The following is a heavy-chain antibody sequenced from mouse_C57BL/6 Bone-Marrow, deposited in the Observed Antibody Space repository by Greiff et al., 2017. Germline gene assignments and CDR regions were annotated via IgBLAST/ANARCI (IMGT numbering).Heavy chain of an antibody. CDR2: INPYNGGT. V-gene: IGHV1-19*01. CDR1: GYTFTDYY. CDR3: ARYNYGSMWFAY. Sequence: EVQLQESGPVLVKPGASVKMSCKASGYTFTDYYMNWVKQSHGKSLEWIGVINPYNGGTSYNQKFKGKATLTVDKSSSTAYMELNSLTSEDSAVYYCARYNYGSMWFAYWGQGTLVTVSA. D-gene: IGHD1-1*01. J-gene: IGHJ3*01.